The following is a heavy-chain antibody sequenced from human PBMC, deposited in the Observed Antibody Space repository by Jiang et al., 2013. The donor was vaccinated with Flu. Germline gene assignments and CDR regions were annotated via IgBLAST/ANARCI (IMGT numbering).Heavy chain of an antibody. CDR3: ASYGIRYFDWLPTHADN. Sequence: GPGLVKPSETLSLTCTVSGGSVSSSSYYWNWIRQPPGKGLEWIGYIYYSGDTNYNPSLKSRVTISVDASKNQFSLKLSSVTAADTAVYYCASYGIRYFDWLPTHADNWGQGTLVTVSS. V-gene: IGHV4-61*01. J-gene: IGHJ4*02. CDR1: GGSVSSSSYY. CDR2: IYYSGDT. D-gene: IGHD3-9*01.